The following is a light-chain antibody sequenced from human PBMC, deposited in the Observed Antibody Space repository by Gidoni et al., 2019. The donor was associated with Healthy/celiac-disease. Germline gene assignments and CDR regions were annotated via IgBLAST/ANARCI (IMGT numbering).Light chain of an antibody. CDR3: QQYNNWPRGWT. Sequence: EIVMTQSPATLSVSPGERATLSCRASQSVSSNLAWYQQKPGQAPRLLIYGASTRATGIPAWFSGSGSGTEFTLTISSLQSEDFAVYFCQQYNNWPRGWTFGQGPKVEIK. CDR2: GAS. V-gene: IGKV3-15*01. J-gene: IGKJ1*01. CDR1: QSVSSN.